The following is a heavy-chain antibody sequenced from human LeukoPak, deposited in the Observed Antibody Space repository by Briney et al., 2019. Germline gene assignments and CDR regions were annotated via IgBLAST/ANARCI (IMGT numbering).Heavy chain of an antibody. Sequence: RAGGSLRLSCAASGFTFGRHWMSWVRQAPGKGPEWVANIKQDGSQRYYVDSVKGRFIISRDNARNSLDLQMSSLRAEDTAVYYCAREVYGDNYFDYWGQGTLVTVSS. CDR2: IKQDGSQR. CDR3: AREVYGDNYFDY. V-gene: IGHV3-7*05. CDR1: GFTFGRHW. D-gene: IGHD4-17*01. J-gene: IGHJ4*02.